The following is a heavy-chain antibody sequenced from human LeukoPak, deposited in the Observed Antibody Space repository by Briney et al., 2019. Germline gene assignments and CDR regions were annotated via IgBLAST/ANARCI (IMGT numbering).Heavy chain of an antibody. V-gene: IGHV1-8*01. CDR2: MNPNSGNT. CDR1: GYTFTSYD. Sequence: ASVKVSCKASGYTFTSYDINWVRQATGQGLEWMGWMNPNSGNTGYAQKFQGRVTMTRNTSISTAYMELSSLRSEDTAVYYCASHLLRDYSNYQYYFDYWGQGTLVTVSS. J-gene: IGHJ4*02. D-gene: IGHD4-11*01. CDR3: ASHLLRDYSNYQYYFDY.